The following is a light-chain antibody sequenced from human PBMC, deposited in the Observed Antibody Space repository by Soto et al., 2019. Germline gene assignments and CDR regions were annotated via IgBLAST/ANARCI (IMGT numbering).Light chain of an antibody. CDR2: EVS. CDR1: SSDVGSYNY. V-gene: IGLV2-14*01. Sequence: QSALTQPASVSGSPGQSITISCTGTSSDVGSYNYVSWYQQHPGKAPKLMIYEVSNRPSGVSNRFSGSKSGNTASLTISGLQAEDDADYYCSSYTSSSTRGVFGPGTKVTVL. J-gene: IGLJ1*01. CDR3: SSYTSSSTRGV.